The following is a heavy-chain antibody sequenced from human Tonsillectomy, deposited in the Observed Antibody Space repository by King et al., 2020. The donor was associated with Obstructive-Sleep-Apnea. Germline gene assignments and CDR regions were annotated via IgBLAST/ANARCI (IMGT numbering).Heavy chain of an antibody. CDR2: IYYSGST. Sequence: VQLQESGPGLVKPSQTLSLTCTVSGGSISSGGYYWSWIRQHPGKGLEWIGYIYYSGSTYYNPSLKSRVTISADTSKNQFSLKLSTVTVADTAVYYCAREYCSSTSCYVAYWGQGTLVTVSS. J-gene: IGHJ4*02. CDR3: AREYCSSTSCYVAY. CDR1: GGSISSGGYY. V-gene: IGHV4-31*03. D-gene: IGHD2-2*01.